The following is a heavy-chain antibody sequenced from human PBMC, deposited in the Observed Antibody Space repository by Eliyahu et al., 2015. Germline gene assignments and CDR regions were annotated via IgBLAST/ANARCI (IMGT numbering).Heavy chain of an antibody. Sequence: QVQLVQSGAEVXKPGXSVKVXCKASGXXFSNYYXHWVRQAPGQGLEWMGWINPNSGGTDLVQKFQGRVTLTRDTSINTAYMELRGLRSGDTAVYFCARGTFGYGSGSDASWGQGTLVTVSS. CDR2: INPNSGGT. V-gene: IGHV1-2*02. J-gene: IGHJ5*02. CDR3: ARGTFGYGSGSDAS. CDR1: GXXFSNYY. D-gene: IGHD3-10*01.